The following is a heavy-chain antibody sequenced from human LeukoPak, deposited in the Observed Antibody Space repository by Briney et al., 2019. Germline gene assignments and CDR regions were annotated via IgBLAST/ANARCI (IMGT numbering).Heavy chain of an antibody. V-gene: IGHV1-8*01. Sequence: ASVKVSCKPSGYTFTRYDINWVRQATGQPLEWMAWMNPNSRNTGHAQKSQGRVTMTRNTSISTACMELSSMRSEDTAVYYCARGRGYCSSTSCYRRYAVGVWGQGTTVTVSS. CDR3: ARGRGYCSSTSCYRRYAVGV. J-gene: IGHJ6*02. CDR1: GYTFTRYD. D-gene: IGHD2-2*01. CDR2: MNPNSRNT.